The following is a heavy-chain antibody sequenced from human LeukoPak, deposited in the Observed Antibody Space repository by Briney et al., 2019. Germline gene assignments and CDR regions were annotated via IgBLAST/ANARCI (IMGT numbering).Heavy chain of an antibody. Sequence: SETLSLTCTVSGGSVSSGRYYWSWIRQPPGKGLEWIGYAYYSGSTNYNPSLKSRVTISVDTSKTQFSLKLSSVTAADTAVYYCARSLEYQLPFDYWGQGTLVTVSS. J-gene: IGHJ4*02. CDR3: ARSLEYQLPFDY. CDR2: AYYSGST. CDR1: GGSVSSGRYY. V-gene: IGHV4-61*01. D-gene: IGHD2-2*01.